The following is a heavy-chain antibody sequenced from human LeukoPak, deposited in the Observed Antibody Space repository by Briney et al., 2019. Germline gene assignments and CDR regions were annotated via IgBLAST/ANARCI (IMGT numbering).Heavy chain of an antibody. CDR1: GGSFSGYY. V-gene: IGHV4-34*01. D-gene: IGHD6-19*01. CDR3: ARAVISGWYIY. Sequence: TSETLSLTCAVYGGSFSGYYWSWIRQPPGKGLEWIGEINHSGSTNYNPSLKCRVTISVDTSKNQFSLKLSSVTAADTAVYYCARAVISGWYIYWGQGTLVTVSS. J-gene: IGHJ4*02. CDR2: INHSGST.